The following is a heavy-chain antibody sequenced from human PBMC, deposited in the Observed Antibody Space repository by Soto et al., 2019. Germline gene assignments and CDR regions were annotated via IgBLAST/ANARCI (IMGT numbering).Heavy chain of an antibody. J-gene: IGHJ6*02. Sequence: GASLKISCKGSGYSFTSYWICWLRQMPGKCLEWMWIINPADSDTIYSPSFQGQVTISADKSINTAYLQGSSLKASDTAMYYCARHLDSSGQNYYYYSGIDVWGQGTTVTVAS. CDR3: ARHLDSSGQNYYYYSGIDV. D-gene: IGHD6-19*01. V-gene: IGHV5-51*01. CDR1: GYSFTSYW. CDR2: INPADSDT.